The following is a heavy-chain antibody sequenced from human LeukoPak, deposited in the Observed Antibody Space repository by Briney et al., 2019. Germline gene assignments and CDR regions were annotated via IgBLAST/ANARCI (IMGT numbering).Heavy chain of an antibody. CDR1: GGSISTYY. J-gene: IGHJ4*02. CDR2: IYYSGST. CDR3: TRNYDSSGYTTFGY. Sequence: PSETLSLPCTVSGGSISTYYWSWIRQPPGKGLEWIGHIYYSGSTNYNPSLKSRVTIAVDTSKNHFSLKLSSVTAADTAVYYCTRNYDSSGYTTFGYWGRGTLVTVSS. D-gene: IGHD3-22*01. V-gene: IGHV4-59*01.